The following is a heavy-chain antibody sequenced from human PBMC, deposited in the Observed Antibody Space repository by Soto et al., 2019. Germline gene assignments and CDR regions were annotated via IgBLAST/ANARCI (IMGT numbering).Heavy chain of an antibody. Sequence: PGGSLILSCSASGFTFSSYAMHWVRQAPGEGLEYVSAISGNGGSTYYADSVKGRFTISRDNSKNTLYLQMNSLRAEDTAVYYCARDMVRSMDVWGQGTTVTVSS. CDR1: GFTFSSYA. CDR3: ARDMVRSMDV. V-gene: IGHV3-64*04. CDR2: ISGNGGST. J-gene: IGHJ6*02. D-gene: IGHD3-10*01.